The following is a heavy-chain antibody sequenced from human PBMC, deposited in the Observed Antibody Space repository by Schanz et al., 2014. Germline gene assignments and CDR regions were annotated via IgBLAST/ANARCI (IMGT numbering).Heavy chain of an antibody. V-gene: IGHV1-69*04. J-gene: IGHJ4*02. Sequence: QVQLVQSGAEVKKPGASVRVSCKVSGYAFTTYGISWIRQAPGQGLEWMGRIIPVLAIADYAQKFQGRVTITADKSTFTAYMDVSSLRSEDTAVYYCASSGAGYSSSWDFDYWGQGTLVTVSS. CDR1: GYAFTTYG. CDR2: IIPVLAIA. CDR3: ASSGAGYSSSWDFDY. D-gene: IGHD6-13*01.